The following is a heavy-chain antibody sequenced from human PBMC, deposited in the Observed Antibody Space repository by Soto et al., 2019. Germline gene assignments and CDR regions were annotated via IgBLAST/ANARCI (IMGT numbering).Heavy chain of an antibody. Sequence: SETLSLTCAVYGGSFSGYYWSWIRQPPGKGLEWIGEINHSGSTNYNPSLKSRVTISVDTSKNQFSLKLSSVTAADTAVYYCARGRGYCSGGSCYRVPNYYYYYMDVWGKGTTVTVSS. D-gene: IGHD2-15*01. CDR1: GGSFSGYY. J-gene: IGHJ6*03. CDR2: INHSGST. V-gene: IGHV4-34*01. CDR3: ARGRGYCSGGSCYRVPNYYYYYMDV.